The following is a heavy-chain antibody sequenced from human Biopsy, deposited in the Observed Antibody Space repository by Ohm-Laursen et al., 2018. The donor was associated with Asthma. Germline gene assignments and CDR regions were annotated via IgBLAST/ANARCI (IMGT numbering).Heavy chain of an antibody. CDR3: VKETADDVWTSSHTYAMDV. Sequence: SHRLSCAASGFTFGDYWMSWVRQVPGKGLEWVANIKHDGTEKNHVDSLKGRFTISRDNAKNSLYLQMSRLTPEDTGLYYCVKETADDVWTSSHTYAMDVWGQGTTVTVSS. J-gene: IGHJ6*02. CDR2: IKHDGTEK. CDR1: GFTFGDYW. D-gene: IGHD3-3*01. V-gene: IGHV3-7*03.